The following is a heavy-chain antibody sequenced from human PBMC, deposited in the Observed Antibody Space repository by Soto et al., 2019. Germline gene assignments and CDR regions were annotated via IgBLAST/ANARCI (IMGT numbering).Heavy chain of an antibody. CDR1: GDSVSSNSAA. Sequence: SQTLSLTCAISGDSVSSNSAAWNWIRQSPSRGLEWLGRTYYRSKWYNDYAVSVKSRITINPDTSKNQFSLQLNSVTPEDTAVYYCAREYVLLWFGELFRPCYGMDVWGQGTTVTVSS. CDR3: AREYVLLWFGELFRPCYGMDV. V-gene: IGHV6-1*01. CDR2: TYYRSKWYN. J-gene: IGHJ6*02. D-gene: IGHD3-10*01.